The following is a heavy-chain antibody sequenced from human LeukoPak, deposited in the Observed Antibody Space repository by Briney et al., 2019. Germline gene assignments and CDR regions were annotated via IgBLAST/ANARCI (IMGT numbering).Heavy chain of an antibody. D-gene: IGHD6-6*01. CDR3: ARLGIEYSSLSAGIYYFDH. J-gene: IGHJ4*02. V-gene: IGHV4-39*01. Sequence: SQTLSLTCTVSGGSISSISYYWGWIRQPPGKGLEWIGSIYYRGSTYYNPSLKSRVTISVDTSKNQLSLKLSSVTAADTAVYYCARLGIEYSSLSAGIYYFDHWGQGTLVTVSS. CDR2: IYYRGST. CDR1: GGSISSISYY.